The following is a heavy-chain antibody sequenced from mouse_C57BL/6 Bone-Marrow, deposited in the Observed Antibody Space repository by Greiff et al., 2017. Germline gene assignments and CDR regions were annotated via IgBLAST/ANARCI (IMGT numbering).Heavy chain of an antibody. CDR3: TIYYYGSWFAY. V-gene: IGHV14-4*01. J-gene: IGHJ3*01. CDR2: IDPENGDT. D-gene: IGHD1-1*01. Sequence: VQLQQSGAELVRPGASVKLSCTASGFNIKDDYMHWVKQRPEQGLEWIGWIDPENGDTEYASKFQGKATITADTSSNTAYLQLSSLTSEDTAVYYRTIYYYGSWFAYGGQGTLVTVSA. CDR1: GFNIKDDY.